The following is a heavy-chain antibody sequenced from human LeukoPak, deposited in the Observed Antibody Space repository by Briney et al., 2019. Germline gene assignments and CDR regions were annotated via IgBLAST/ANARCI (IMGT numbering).Heavy chain of an antibody. Sequence: SETLSLTCAVYGGSFSGYYWSWIRQPPGKGLEWIGEINHRGSTNYNPSLKSRVTISVDKSKKQFSLKLSSVTAADTAVYYCATNSIGYCSGGSCYQVSDYWGQGTLVTVSS. CDR1: GGSFSGYY. CDR3: ATNSIGYCSGGSCYQVSDY. V-gene: IGHV4-34*01. J-gene: IGHJ4*02. D-gene: IGHD2-15*01. CDR2: INHRGST.